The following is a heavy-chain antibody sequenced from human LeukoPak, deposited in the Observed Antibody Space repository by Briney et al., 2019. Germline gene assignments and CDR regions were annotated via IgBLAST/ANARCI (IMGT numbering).Heavy chain of an antibody. CDR2: ISDSGSSI. CDR1: GFTFSSYE. CDR3: ARRLPYYGMDG. J-gene: IGHJ6*02. V-gene: IGHV3-48*03. Sequence: GGSLRLSCASSGFTFSSYEMNWVRQAPGKGLELVSYISDSGSSIYLADSVKGRFTISRDNAKNSLYLQMNGLRDEDTAVYYCARRLPYYGMDGWAKGPRSPSP.